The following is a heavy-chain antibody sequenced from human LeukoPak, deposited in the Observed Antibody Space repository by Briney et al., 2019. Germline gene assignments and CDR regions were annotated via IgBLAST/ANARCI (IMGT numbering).Heavy chain of an antibody. CDR2: ISWNSGSL. Sequence: PGRSLRLSCAASGFTFDDYAMHWVRQAPGKGLEWVSGISWNSGSLGYADSVKGRFTISRDNAKNSLYLQMNSLRAEDTALYYCVKDICSSTGCHGFDYWGQGTLVTVSS. D-gene: IGHD2-2*01. J-gene: IGHJ4*02. CDR3: VKDICSSTGCHGFDY. CDR1: GFTFDDYA. V-gene: IGHV3-9*01.